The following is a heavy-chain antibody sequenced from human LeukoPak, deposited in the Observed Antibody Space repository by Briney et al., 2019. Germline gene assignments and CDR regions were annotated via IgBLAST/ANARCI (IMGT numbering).Heavy chain of an antibody. CDR1: GYSFTDYH. D-gene: IGHD5-18*01. J-gene: IGHJ4*02. V-gene: IGHV1-2*06. CDR3: ARLPHVDTAT. Sequence: ASVKVSCKASGYSFTDYHMHWVRQAPGQGLEWVGRINANSGVTNYEQKFQGRVTMTRDTSISTGYMELSGLTSDDTAVYYCARLPHVDTATWGQGTLVTVSS. CDR2: INANSGVT.